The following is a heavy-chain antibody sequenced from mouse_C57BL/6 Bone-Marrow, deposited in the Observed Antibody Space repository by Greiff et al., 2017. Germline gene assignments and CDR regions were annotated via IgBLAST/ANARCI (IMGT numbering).Heavy chain of an antibody. CDR3: ARGRWDY. Sequence: QVQLQQPGAELVRPGTSVKLSCKASGYTFTSYWMHWVKQRPGQGLEWIGVIDPSDSYTNYNQKFKGKATFTVDTSSSTAYMQLSSLTSEDSAVYYCARGRWDYWGQGTTLTVSS. V-gene: IGHV1-59*01. CDR2: IDPSDSYT. CDR1: GYTFTSYW. J-gene: IGHJ2*01.